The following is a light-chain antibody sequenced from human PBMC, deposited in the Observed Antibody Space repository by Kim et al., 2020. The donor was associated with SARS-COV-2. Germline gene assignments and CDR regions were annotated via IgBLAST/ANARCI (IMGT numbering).Light chain of an antibody. CDR1: QSISSW. V-gene: IGKV1-5*03. J-gene: IGKJ3*01. CDR2: KAS. Sequence: DIQMTQSPSTLSASVGDRVTITCRASQSISSWLAWYQQKPGTAPTLLIFKASSLESGVPSRFSASGSGTEFTLTISSVQPDDFATYYCQQYNSYPFTFGQGTKLDIK. CDR3: QQYNSYPFT.